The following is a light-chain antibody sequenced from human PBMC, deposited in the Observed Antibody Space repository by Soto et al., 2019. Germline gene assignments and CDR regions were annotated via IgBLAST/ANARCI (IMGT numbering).Light chain of an antibody. J-gene: IGLJ1*01. CDR1: SSDVGSYNL. V-gene: IGLV2-23*01. Sequence: QSVLTQPASVSGSPGQSITISCTGTSSDVGSYNLVSWYQQHPGKAPKLMIYEGSKRPSWVSNRFSGSKSGNTASLTISGLQAEDEADYYCCSYAGSSTFVFGTGTKSPS. CDR2: EGS. CDR3: CSYAGSSTFV.